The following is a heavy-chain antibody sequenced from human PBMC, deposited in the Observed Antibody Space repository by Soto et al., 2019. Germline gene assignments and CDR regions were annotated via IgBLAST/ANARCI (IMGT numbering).Heavy chain of an antibody. CDR1: GFTFGRHW. J-gene: IGHJ6*02. D-gene: IGHD3-16*01. CDR3: ARVENSFGGMDV. CDR2: IKEDGSEK. V-gene: IGHV3-7*05. Sequence: EVQLVESGGGLVQPGGSLRLSCVVYGFTFGRHWMSWVRQAPGKGLEWVANIKEDGSEKNTVDSLKGRFTISRDNARNSVYLQMSSLRAEDTAVYYCARVENSFGGMDVWGQGTTVIVS.